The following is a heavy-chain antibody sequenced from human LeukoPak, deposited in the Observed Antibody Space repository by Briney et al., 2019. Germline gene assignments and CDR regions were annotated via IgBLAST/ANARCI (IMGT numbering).Heavy chain of an antibody. V-gene: IGHV3-30*04. Sequence: PGRSLRLSCAASGFTFSSYAMHWVRQAPGKGPEWVAVISYDGSNKYYADSVKGRFTISRDNSKNTLYLQMNSLRAEDTAVYYCARNYYGSGHFDYWGQGTLVTVSS. D-gene: IGHD3-10*01. CDR3: ARNYYGSGHFDY. J-gene: IGHJ4*02. CDR2: ISYDGSNK. CDR1: GFTFSSYA.